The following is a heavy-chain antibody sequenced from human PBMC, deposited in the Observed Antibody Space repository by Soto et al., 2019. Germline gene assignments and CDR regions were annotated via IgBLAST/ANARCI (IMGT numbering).Heavy chain of an antibody. J-gene: IGHJ4*02. Sequence: PGGSLRLSCAASGFTFSRSWMSWVRQGPGKGLEWVAHIKYDGGETYYVDSVKGRFTISRDNAKTTMYLQMNSLRAEDTAVYYCARVRDIVDTISACFDSWGLGTLVTVSS. D-gene: IGHD5-12*01. CDR1: GFTFSRSW. V-gene: IGHV3-7*02. CDR3: ARVRDIVDTISACFDS. CDR2: IKYDGGET.